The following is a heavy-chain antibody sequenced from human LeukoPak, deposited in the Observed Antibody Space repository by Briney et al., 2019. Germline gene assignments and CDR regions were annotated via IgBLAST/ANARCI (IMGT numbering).Heavy chain of an antibody. J-gene: IGHJ4*02. CDR2: MNPNSGNT. V-gene: IGHV1-8*01. D-gene: IGHD3-16*02. Sequence: ASVKVSCKASGYTFTSYDINWVRQATGQGLEWMGWMNPNSGNTGYAQKFQGRVTMTRNTSISTAYMELSSLRSEDTAVYYCARDIPYEVSFGGLTVMGSFVLDYWGQGTLVTVSS. CDR3: ARDIPYEVSFGGLTVMGSFVLDY. CDR1: GYTFTSYD.